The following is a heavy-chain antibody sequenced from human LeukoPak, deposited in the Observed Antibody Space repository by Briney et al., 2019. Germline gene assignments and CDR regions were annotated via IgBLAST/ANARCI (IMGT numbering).Heavy chain of an antibody. CDR1: GYTFTSYY. V-gene: IGHV1-46*03. CDR3: AFNPGQDLHYYYYYGMDV. CDR2: INPSGGST. Sequence: ASVKVSCKASGYTFTSYYMHWVRQAPGQGLEWMGIINPSGGSTSYAQKFQGRVTMTRDTSTSTVYMELSSLRSEDTAVYYCAFNPGQDLHYYYYYGMDVWGQGTTVTVSS. D-gene: IGHD3/OR15-3a*01. J-gene: IGHJ6*02.